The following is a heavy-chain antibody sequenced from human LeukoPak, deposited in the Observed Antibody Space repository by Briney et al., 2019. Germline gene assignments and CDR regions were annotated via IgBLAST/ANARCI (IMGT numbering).Heavy chain of an antibody. CDR2: IYHSGST. J-gene: IGHJ5*02. Sequence: PSETLSLTCTVSSYSIRSGYYWGWIRQPPGKGLEWIGNIYHSGSTNYNPSLKSRVTISVDTSKNQFFLKVSSVSASDTAVYYCARWAGNYGEQIRMNWFDRWGQGTLVTVSS. V-gene: IGHV4-38-2*02. CDR1: SYSIRSGYY. D-gene: IGHD4-17*01. CDR3: ARWAGNYGEQIRMNWFDR.